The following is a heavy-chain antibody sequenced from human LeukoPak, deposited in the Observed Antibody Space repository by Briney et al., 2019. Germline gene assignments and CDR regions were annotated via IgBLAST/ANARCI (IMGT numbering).Heavy chain of an antibody. D-gene: IGHD2-21*02. CDR2: IYYSGST. CDR1: GGSISSSY. Sequence: SETLSLTCTVSGGSISSSYWSWIRQPPGKGLEWIGYIYYSGSTNYNPSLKSRVTISVDTSKNQFSLKLSSVTAADTAVYYCARQGCGGDCYYTGTLDAFDIWGQGTMVTVSS. J-gene: IGHJ3*02. V-gene: IGHV4-59*08. CDR3: ARQGCGGDCYYTGTLDAFDI.